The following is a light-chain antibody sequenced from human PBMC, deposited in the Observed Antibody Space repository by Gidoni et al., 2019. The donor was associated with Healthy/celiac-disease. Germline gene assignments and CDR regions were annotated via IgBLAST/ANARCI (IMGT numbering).Light chain of an antibody. Sequence: QSALIQPPSVSGSPGQSVTISCTGTNSAVGSYDYVSWYQQHPGTVPKPMIYNVNTQPSGVPDRFSGSKSGNTASMTISGLQAEDEADFLCCSYTSSAKGVFGGGTKLTVL. CDR1: NSAVGSYDY. J-gene: IGLJ3*02. CDR2: NVN. CDR3: CSYTSSAKGV. V-gene: IGLV2-11*01.